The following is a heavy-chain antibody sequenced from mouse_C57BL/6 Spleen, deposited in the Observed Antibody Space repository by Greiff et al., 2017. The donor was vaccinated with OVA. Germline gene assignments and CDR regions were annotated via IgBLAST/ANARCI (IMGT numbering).Heavy chain of an antibody. Sequence: VQLQQSGPELVKPGASVKISCKASGYSFTGYYMNWVKQSPEKSLEWIGEINPSTGGTTYNQKFKAKATLTVDKSSSTAYMQLKSLTSEDSAVYYCALWYPWFAYWGQGTLVTVSA. CDR1: GYSFTGYY. V-gene: IGHV1-42*01. CDR2: INPSTGGT. CDR3: ALWYPWFAY. J-gene: IGHJ3*01. D-gene: IGHD2-1*01.